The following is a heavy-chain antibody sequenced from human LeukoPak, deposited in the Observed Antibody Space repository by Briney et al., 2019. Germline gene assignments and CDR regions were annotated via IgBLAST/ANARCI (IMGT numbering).Heavy chain of an antibody. D-gene: IGHD3-10*01. J-gene: IGHJ3*02. Sequence: GGSLRLSCAASGFTFSSYWMHWVRQVPGKGLVWVSRINSDGSSTSYADSVKGRFTISRDNAKNTLYVQMNSLSAEDTAVYSCSTGSGHAFDIWGRGTMVTVSS. CDR2: INSDGSST. V-gene: IGHV3-74*01. CDR3: STGSGHAFDI. CDR1: GFTFSSYW.